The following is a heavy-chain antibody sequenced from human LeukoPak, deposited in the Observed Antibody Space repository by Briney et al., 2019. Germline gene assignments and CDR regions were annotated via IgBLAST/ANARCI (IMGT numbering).Heavy chain of an antibody. V-gene: IGHV4-59*01. J-gene: IGHJ4*02. CDR3: AGGHDDYGAPWFFDY. CDR2: IHYSGST. Sequence: PSETLSLTCIVSGGSISGNYWSWIRQPPGKGLEWIGYIHYSGSTNYNPSLESRVTISVDMSNNQFSLKLSSLTAADTAVYYCAGGHDDYGAPWFFDYWGQGTLVTVSS. D-gene: IGHD4-17*01. CDR1: GGSISGNY.